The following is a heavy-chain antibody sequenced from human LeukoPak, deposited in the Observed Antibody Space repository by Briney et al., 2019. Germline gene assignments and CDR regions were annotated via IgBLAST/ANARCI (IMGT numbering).Heavy chain of an antibody. J-gene: IGHJ4*02. V-gene: IGHV3-7*01. Sequence: GGSLRLSCAASGFTFSSYSMNWVRQAPGKGLEWVANINQNGSEKYHGGSVKGRFTISRDNAKNSLYLQMSNLRVEDTAVYYCASGEWWGQGILVTVSS. CDR2: INQNGSEK. CDR3: ASGEW. CDR1: GFTFSSYS. D-gene: IGHD3-10*01.